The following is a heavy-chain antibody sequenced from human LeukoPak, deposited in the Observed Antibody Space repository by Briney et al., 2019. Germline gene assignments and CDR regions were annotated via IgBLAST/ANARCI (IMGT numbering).Heavy chain of an antibody. D-gene: IGHD3-3*01. Sequence: GGSLRLSCAASGFTFSSYWMSWVRRAPGKGLEWVANIKQDGSEKYYVDSVKGRFTIPRDNAKNSLYLQMNSLRAEDTAVYYCARYRYDFWSGYPPPGYFDYWGQGTLVTVSS. CDR2: IKQDGSEK. V-gene: IGHV3-7*01. J-gene: IGHJ4*02. CDR1: GFTFSSYW. CDR3: ARYRYDFWSGYPPPGYFDY.